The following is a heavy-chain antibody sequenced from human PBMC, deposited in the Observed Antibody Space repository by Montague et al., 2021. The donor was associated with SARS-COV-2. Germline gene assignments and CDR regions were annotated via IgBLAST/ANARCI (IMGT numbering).Heavy chain of an antibody. CDR2: IDPNGAT. D-gene: IGHD3-10*01. Sequence: SETLSLTCAVSGDSISNYYWTWIRQPPGKGLEYIGWIDPNGATDYNPSLKSRVTLSVDTVNNQLSLKLRSVTAADTAFYYCARHYKPRSPGSPGFDYWGQGTLVTVSS. J-gene: IGHJ4*02. CDR3: ARHYKPRSPGSPGFDY. CDR1: GDSISNYY. V-gene: IGHV4-4*08.